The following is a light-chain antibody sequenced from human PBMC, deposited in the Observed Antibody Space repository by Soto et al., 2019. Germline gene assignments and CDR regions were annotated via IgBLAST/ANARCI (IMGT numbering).Light chain of an antibody. V-gene: IGKV1-33*01. Sequence: DIQMTQSPSSLSASVGDRVTITCQASQDVSNYLNWYQQKLGKAPKLLIYDASNLETGVPSRFSGSGSGTYFSFTISSLHPEDSATYYCQQYSTLITFGQGTRLEIK. CDR3: QQYSTLIT. CDR2: DAS. J-gene: IGKJ5*01. CDR1: QDVSNY.